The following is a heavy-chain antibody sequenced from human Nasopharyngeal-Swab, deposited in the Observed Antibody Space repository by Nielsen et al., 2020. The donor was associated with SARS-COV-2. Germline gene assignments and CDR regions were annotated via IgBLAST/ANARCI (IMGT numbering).Heavy chain of an antibody. V-gene: IGHV4-61*01. CDR2: IYYSGST. D-gene: IGHD5-18*01. J-gene: IGHJ4*02. CDR3: ARVGVGLWHPFDY. CDR1: GGSVSSGSYY. Sequence: GSLRLSCTVSGGSVSSGSYYWSWIRQPPGKGLEWIGYIYYSGSTNYNPSLKSRVTISVDTSKNQFSLKLSSVTAADTAVYYCARVGVGLWHPFDYWGQGTLVTVSS.